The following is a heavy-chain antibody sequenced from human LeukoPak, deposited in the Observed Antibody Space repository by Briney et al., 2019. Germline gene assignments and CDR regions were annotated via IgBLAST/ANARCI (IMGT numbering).Heavy chain of an antibody. J-gene: IGHJ4*02. Sequence: SETLSLTCTVSGYSISSGYNWGWIRQPPGKGLEWIGNIHHRGSTSYNPSLKSRVTISVDMSKNQFSLKLSSVTAADTAMYYCARVRSTSGGLIVYYFDYWGQGTLVTVSS. CDR1: GYSISSGYN. CDR3: ARVRSTSGGLIVYYFDY. CDR2: IHHRGST. V-gene: IGHV4-38-2*02. D-gene: IGHD3-16*02.